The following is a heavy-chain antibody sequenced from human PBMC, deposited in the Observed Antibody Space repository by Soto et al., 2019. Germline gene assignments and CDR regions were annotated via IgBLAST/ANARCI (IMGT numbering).Heavy chain of an antibody. Sequence: QVQLVQSGAEVKKPGASVKVSCKASGYTFTNYDMSWVRQAPGQGPEWMGWISAYNGNTKYAQKRQGRVTMTTDISTSTAYMELRSLRSDDTAVYYCARFHSSSWYVGDYWGQGTLVTVSS. CDR2: ISAYNGNT. CDR3: ARFHSSSWYVGDY. CDR1: GYTFTNYD. D-gene: IGHD6-13*01. J-gene: IGHJ4*02. V-gene: IGHV1-18*01.